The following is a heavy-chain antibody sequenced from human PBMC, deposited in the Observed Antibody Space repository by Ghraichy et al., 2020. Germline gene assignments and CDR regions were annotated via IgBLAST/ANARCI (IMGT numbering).Heavy chain of an antibody. Sequence: GGSLRLSCAASGFTLSSNWMSWVRQAPGKGLEWVANIKQDGSETFYVNSVKGRFTISRDNAKNSLYLQMNSLRAEDTAVYYCATSTLGMRVFDIWGQATMVTDSS. V-gene: IGHV3-7*03. J-gene: IGHJ3*02. CDR1: GFTLSSNW. CDR2: IKQDGSET. CDR3: ATSTLGMRVFDI. D-gene: IGHD7-27*01.